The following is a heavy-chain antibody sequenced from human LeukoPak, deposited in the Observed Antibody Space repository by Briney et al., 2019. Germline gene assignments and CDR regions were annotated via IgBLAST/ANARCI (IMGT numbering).Heavy chain of an antibody. CDR3: ARSFSIAVAGTLFY. Sequence: ASVKVSCKASGYTFTSYYMHWVRQAPGQGLEWMGIINPSGGSTSYAQKFQGRVTMTRDTSISTAYMELSRLRSDDTAVYYCARSFSIAVAGTLFYWGQGTLVTVSS. CDR2: INPSGGST. V-gene: IGHV1-46*01. CDR1: GYTFTSYY. J-gene: IGHJ4*02. D-gene: IGHD6-19*01.